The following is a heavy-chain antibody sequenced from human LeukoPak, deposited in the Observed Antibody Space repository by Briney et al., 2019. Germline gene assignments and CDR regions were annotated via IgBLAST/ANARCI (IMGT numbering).Heavy chain of an antibody. CDR3: AKSYAVVPAAEVDI. CDR1: GFTFSSYS. Sequence: GGSLRLSCAASGFTFSSYSMNWVRQAPGKGLEWVSYISSSSSTIYYADSVKGRFTISRDNSKNTLYLQMNSLRAEDTAVYYCAKSYAVVPAAEVDIWGQGTMVTVSS. D-gene: IGHD2-2*01. V-gene: IGHV3-48*01. CDR2: ISSSSSTI. J-gene: IGHJ3*02.